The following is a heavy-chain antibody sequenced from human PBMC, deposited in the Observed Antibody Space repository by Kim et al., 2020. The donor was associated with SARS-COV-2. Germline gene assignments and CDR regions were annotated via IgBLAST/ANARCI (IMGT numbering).Heavy chain of an antibody. D-gene: IGHD3-22*01. CDR3: VRADSSGYYFVH. J-gene: IGHJ4*02. CDR1: GFTVSTNY. CDR2: LYRAGDT. V-gene: IGHV3-53*01. Sequence: GGSLRLSCAVSGFTVSTNYMSWVRQAPGKGLEWVSVLYRAGDTYYADSVEGRFTISRDNSKNTLSLQMNSLRVEDTAVYFCVRADSSGYYFVHWSQGTL.